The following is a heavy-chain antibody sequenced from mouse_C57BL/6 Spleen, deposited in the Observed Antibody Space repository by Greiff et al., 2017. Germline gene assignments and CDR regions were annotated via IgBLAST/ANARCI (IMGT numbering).Heavy chain of an antibody. V-gene: IGHV1-53*01. CDR1: GYTFTSYW. D-gene: IGHD1-1*01. Sequence: VQLQQPGTELVKPGASVKLSCKASGYTFTSYWMHWVKQRPGQGLEWIGNINPSNGGTNYNEKFKSKATLTVDKSSSTAYMQLSSLTSEDSAVXYCASGGYYSGSSYSYWGQGTTLTVSS. J-gene: IGHJ2*01. CDR3: ASGGYYSGSSYSY. CDR2: INPSNGGT.